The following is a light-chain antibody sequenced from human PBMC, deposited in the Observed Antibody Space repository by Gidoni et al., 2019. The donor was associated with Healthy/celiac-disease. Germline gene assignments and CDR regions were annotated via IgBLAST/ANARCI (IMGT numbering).Light chain of an antibody. CDR2: ANI. V-gene: IGLV1-40*01. J-gene: IGLJ3*02. CDR1: SSNIGAGYD. Sequence: QSVLTQPPSVSGAPGQRVTISCTGSSSNIGAGYDVHWYQQLPGTAPKLLIYANIHRPSGVPDRFSGSKSGTSASLAITGLQAEDEADYYCQSYDSSLRVFGGGTKLTVL. CDR3: QSYDSSLRV.